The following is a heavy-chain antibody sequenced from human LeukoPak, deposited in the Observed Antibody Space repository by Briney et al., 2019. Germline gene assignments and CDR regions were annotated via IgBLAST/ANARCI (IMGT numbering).Heavy chain of an antibody. J-gene: IGHJ3*02. CDR2: TRSKAYGGAT. V-gene: IGHV3-49*04. D-gene: IGHD6-6*01. Sequence: PGGSLRLSCTPSGFTFGDNAMSWVRQAPGKGLEWVGFTRSKAYGGATEYAASVKGRFTISRDDSKSIAYLQMNSLRPEDTAVYYCTRDLYSSSDGDIWGQGTMVTVSS. CDR3: TRDLYSSSDGDI. CDR1: GFTFGDNA.